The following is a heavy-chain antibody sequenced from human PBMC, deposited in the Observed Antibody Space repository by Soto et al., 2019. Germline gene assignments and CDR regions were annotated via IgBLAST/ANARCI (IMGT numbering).Heavy chain of an antibody. J-gene: IGHJ4*02. D-gene: IGHD6-13*01. V-gene: IGHV4-34*01. CDR1: GGSFSNYY. CDR3: ARGNGIASRPADY. CDR2: INQSGIT. Sequence: SETLSLTCAVYGGSFSNYYWSWIRQPPGKGLEWIGEINQSGITNYNPSLKSRVTISEDASKNQFSLKLSSVTAADTAVYYCARGNGIASRPADYWGQGALVTVSS.